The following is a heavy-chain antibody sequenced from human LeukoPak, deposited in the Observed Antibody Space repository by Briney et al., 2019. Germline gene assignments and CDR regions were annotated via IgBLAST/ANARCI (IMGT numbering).Heavy chain of an antibody. CDR1: GFTFNLAW. V-gene: IGHV3-48*04. CDR2: ISSSGSTI. J-gene: IGHJ4*02. Sequence: PGGSLRLSCAASGFTFNLAWMNWVRQAPGKGLEWVSYISSSGSTIYYADSVKGRFTISRDNAKNSLYLQMNSLRAEDTAVYYCARDRGGYGDYFDYWGQGTLVTVSS. CDR3: ARDRGGYGDYFDY. D-gene: IGHD4-17*01.